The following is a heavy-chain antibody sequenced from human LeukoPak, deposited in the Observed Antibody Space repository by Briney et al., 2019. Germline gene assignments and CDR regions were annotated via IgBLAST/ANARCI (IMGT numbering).Heavy chain of an antibody. D-gene: IGHD3-9*01. V-gene: IGHV4-39*01. CDR3: ASHYDILTYYFDY. J-gene: IGHJ4*02. CDR2: IYYSGST. CDR1: GGSISSSSYY. Sequence: PSETLSLXCTVSGGSISSSSYYWGWIRQPPGKGLEWIGSIYYSGSTYYNPSLKSRVTISVDTSKNQFSLKLSSVTAADTAVYYCASHYDILTYYFDYWGQGTLVTVSS.